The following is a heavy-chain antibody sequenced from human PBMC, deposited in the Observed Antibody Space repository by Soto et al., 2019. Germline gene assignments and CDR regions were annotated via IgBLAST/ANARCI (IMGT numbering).Heavy chain of an antibody. CDR1: GFPFSSYG. CDR2: IWYDGSNK. Sequence: PGGSLRLSCAASGFPFSSYGMHWVRKAPGKGLEWVAVIWYDGSNKYYADSVKGRFTISRDNSKNTLYLQMNSLRAEDTAVYYCARDRNYDILTGLIYGMDVWGQGTTVTVSS. CDR3: ARDRNYDILTGLIYGMDV. J-gene: IGHJ6*02. V-gene: IGHV3-33*01. D-gene: IGHD3-9*01.